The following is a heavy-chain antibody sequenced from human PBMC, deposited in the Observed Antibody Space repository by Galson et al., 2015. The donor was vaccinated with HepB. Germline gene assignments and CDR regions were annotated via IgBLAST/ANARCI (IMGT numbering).Heavy chain of an antibody. D-gene: IGHD4-11*01. Sequence: LRLSCAASGFTFSSYGMHWGRQAPGKGLEGVAVITYAGSNKYYADPVKGRFTNSRDNSKNTLYLQMNSLRAEDTAVYYCAKEFLAGPLQYYFDYWGQGTLVTVSP. CDR2: ITYAGSNK. J-gene: IGHJ4*02. CDR1: GFTFSSYG. CDR3: AKEFLAGPLQYYFDY. V-gene: IGHV3-30*18.